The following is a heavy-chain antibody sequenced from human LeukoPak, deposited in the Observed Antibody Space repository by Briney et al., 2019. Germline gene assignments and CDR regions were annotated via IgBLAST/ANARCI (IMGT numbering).Heavy chain of an antibody. Sequence: PGGSLRLSCVVSGFTFSSYSMNWVRQAPGKGLEWVSSISSKSNYIYYADSLKGRFTISRDNAKNSLYLQMNSLRAEDTAVYYCAREQGMATIDHWGQGTLVTVSS. V-gene: IGHV3-21*01. CDR3: AREQGMATIDH. J-gene: IGHJ4*02. CDR2: ISSKSNYI. CDR1: GFTFSSYS. D-gene: IGHD5-24*01.